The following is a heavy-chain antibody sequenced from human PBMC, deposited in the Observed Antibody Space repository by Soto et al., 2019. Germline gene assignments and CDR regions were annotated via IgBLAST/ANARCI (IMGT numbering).Heavy chain of an antibody. CDR2: IWYDGSNT. J-gene: IGHJ5*02. V-gene: IGHV3-33*01. Sequence: GGSLRLSCAASGFIFRSYGMHWVRQAPGKGLEWVAVIWYDGSNTYYADPVKGRFTISRDNSKNTLFLQMNSLRAEDTAVYYCASSAAWGRGTLVTVSS. CDR3: ASSAA. CDR1: GFIFRSYG. D-gene: IGHD6-19*01.